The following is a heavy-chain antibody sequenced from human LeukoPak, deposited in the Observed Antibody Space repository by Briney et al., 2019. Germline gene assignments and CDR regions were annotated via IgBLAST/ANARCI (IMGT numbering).Heavy chain of an antibody. CDR2: INSDGSST. V-gene: IGHV3-74*01. Sequence: GGSLRLSCAASGFTFSSYWMHWVRQAPGKGLVWFSRINSDGSSTSYADSVKGRFTISRDNSKNTLYLQMNSLRAEDTAVYYCARAPKQYRYYYGMDVWGQGTTVTVSS. J-gene: IGHJ6*02. CDR1: GFTFSSYW. CDR3: ARAPKQYRYYYGMDV. D-gene: IGHD4-11*01.